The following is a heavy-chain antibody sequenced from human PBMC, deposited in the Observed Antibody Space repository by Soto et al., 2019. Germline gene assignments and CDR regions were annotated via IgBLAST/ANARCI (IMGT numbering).Heavy chain of an antibody. CDR3: AKAVGGSGAFYYYYYGMDV. J-gene: IGHJ6*02. V-gene: IGHV3-43*01. CDR1: GFTFDDYT. CDR2: ISWDGGST. D-gene: IGHD3-10*01. Sequence: AGGSLRLSCAASGFTFDDYTMHWVRQAPGKGLEWVSLISWDGGSTYYADSVKGRFTISRDNSKNSLYLQMNSLRTEDTALYYCAKAVGGSGAFYYYYYGMDVWGQGTTVTVSS.